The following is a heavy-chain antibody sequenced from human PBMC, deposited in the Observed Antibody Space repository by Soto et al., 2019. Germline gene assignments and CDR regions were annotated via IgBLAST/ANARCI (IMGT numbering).Heavy chain of an antibody. CDR1: GYTFTGYY. CDR3: ARGPTVGDYYYYYMDV. V-gene: IGHV1-8*02. Sequence: ASVKVSCKASGYTFTGYYMHWVRQAPGQGLEWMGWINPNSGNTGYAQKFQGRVTMTRNTSISTAYMELSSLRSEDTAVYYCARGPTVGDYYYYYMDVWGKGTTVTVSS. J-gene: IGHJ6*03. CDR2: INPNSGNT. D-gene: IGHD4-17*01.